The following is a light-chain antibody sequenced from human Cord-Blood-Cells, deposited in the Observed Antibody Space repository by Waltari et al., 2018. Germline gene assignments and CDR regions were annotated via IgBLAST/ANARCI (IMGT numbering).Light chain of an antibody. CDR3: QKYNSAPPFT. CDR1: QGISNY. CDR2: AAS. J-gene: IGKJ3*01. V-gene: IGKV1-27*01. Sequence: DIQMTQSPSSLSASVGDSVTITCRASQGISNYLAWYQQKPGKVPKLLIYAASTLQSGVPSPFSSSGSGTEFTITISSLQHEDVATYYCQKYNSAPPFTFGPGTKVDIK.